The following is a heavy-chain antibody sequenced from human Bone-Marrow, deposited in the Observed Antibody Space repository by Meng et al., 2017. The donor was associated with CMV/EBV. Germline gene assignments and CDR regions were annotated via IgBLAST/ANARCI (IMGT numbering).Heavy chain of an antibody. CDR2: IDYSGST. J-gene: IGHJ4*02. Sequence: SETLSLTCTVSGGSISSGGYYWSWIRQHPGKGLEWIGHIDYSGSTYYNPSLKSLLIVSVDTSKNQFSLKLSSMTAADTAVYYCARDRVWGLDYWGQGTLVTVSS. D-gene: IGHD3-16*01. CDR1: GGSISSGGYY. CDR3: ARDRVWGLDY. V-gene: IGHV4-31*01.